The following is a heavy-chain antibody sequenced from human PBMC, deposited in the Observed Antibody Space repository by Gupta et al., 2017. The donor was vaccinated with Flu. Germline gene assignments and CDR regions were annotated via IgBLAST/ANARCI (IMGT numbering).Heavy chain of an antibody. CDR1: GYTFTGYY. V-gene: IGHV1-2*02. Sequence: GYTFTGYYIHWVRQAPGQGLEWMGWINPKSGDTNYAQKFEGRVAMTRDTSINTAYMELSRLIFDDTAVYYCARDFVVVVADGDFDLWGPGTLVTVSS. CDR3: ARDFVVVVADGDFDL. CDR2: INPKSGDT. J-gene: IGHJ4*02. D-gene: IGHD2-15*01.